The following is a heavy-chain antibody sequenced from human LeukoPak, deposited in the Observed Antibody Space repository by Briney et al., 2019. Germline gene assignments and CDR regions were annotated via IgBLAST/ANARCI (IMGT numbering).Heavy chain of an antibody. D-gene: IGHD3-16*01. CDR1: GYSFTTFG. CDR3: SRDSTFGAAVDFNY. V-gene: IGHV1-18*01. J-gene: IGHJ4*02. CDR2: INANSNKT. Sequence: GASVKVSCKASGYSFTTFGITWVRQAPGQGLEWMGWINANSNKTHYAQKFHDRVTMTTDTSTNTAFMELRGLKSDDTAMYYCSRDSTFGAAVDFNYWGQGTLVTVSS.